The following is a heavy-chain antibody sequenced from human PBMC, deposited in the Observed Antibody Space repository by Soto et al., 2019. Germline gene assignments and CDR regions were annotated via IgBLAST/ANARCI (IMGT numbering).Heavy chain of an antibody. CDR3: ARTPYSSSWYAYYYYGMDV. J-gene: IGHJ6*02. CDR1: GGSFSGYY. V-gene: IGHV4-34*01. Sequence: QVQLQQWGAGLLKPSETLSLTCAVYGGSFSGYYWSWIRQPPGKGLEWIGEINHSGSTNYNPSLKSRVTISVDTSKNQFSLKLSSVTAADTAVYYFARTPYSSSWYAYYYYGMDVWGQGTTVTVSS. CDR2: INHSGST. D-gene: IGHD6-13*01.